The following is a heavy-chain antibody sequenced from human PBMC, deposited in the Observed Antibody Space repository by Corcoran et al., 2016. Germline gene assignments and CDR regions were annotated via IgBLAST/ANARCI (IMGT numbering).Heavy chain of an antibody. D-gene: IGHD3-3*01. J-gene: IGHJ6*02. CDR2: INHSGST. CDR3: ARGRRFLEWSSFWRDRNYYYYGMDV. CDR1: GGSFSGYY. V-gene: IGHV4-34*01. Sequence: QVHLQQWGAGLLKPSETLSLTCAVYGGSFSGYYWSWIRQPPGKGLEWIGEINHSGSTNYNPSLKSRVTISVDTSKNQFSLKLSSVTAADTAVYYGARGRRFLEWSSFWRDRNYYYYGMDVWGQGTTVTVSS.